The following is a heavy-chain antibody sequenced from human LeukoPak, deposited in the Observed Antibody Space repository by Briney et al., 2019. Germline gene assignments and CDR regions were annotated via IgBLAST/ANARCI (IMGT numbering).Heavy chain of an antibody. J-gene: IGHJ4*02. V-gene: IGHV1-2*02. D-gene: IGHD3-22*01. Sequence: ASVKVSCKASGYTFTGYYIHWVRQAPAQGLEWMGWINPNSGATNYAQKFQGRVTMTRDTSISTAYMELSRLRSDDTAVYYCARDSTYYYDSSGYKNWGQGTLVTVSS. CDR2: INPNSGAT. CDR3: ARDSTYYYDSSGYKN. CDR1: GYTFTGYY.